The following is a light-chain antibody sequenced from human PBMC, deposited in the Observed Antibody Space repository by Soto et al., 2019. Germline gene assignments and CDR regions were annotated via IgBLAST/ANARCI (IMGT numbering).Light chain of an antibody. Sequence: DIQMTQSPSSLSASVGDTVTITCRSSQSIRSFLNSYQQKLGRAPKLLIYTASNLQTGVPSRFSGSGSGIDFTLTISSLQPEDFATYYCQQSYSSPQTFGQGTKVEIK. V-gene: IGKV1-39*01. CDR3: QQSYSSPQT. CDR1: QSIRSF. J-gene: IGKJ1*01. CDR2: TAS.